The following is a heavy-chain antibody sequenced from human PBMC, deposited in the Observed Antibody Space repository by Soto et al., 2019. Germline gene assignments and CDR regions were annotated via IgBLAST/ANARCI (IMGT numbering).Heavy chain of an antibody. CDR2: INPNSGGT. CDR3: ARGSSIAADAFDI. CDR1: AYTFTGYY. J-gene: IGHJ3*02. V-gene: IGHV1-2*04. Sequence: ASVKLSCKASAYTFTGYYMHWVRQAPGQGLEWMGWINPNSGGTNYAQKFQGWVTMTRDTSISTAYMELSRLRSDDTAVYYCARGSSIAADAFDIWGQGTMVTVSS. D-gene: IGHD6-6*01.